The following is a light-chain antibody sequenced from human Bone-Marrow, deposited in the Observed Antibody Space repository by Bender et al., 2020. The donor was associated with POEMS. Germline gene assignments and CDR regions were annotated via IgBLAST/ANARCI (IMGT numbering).Light chain of an antibody. V-gene: IGLV2-14*01. CDR3: QAWDSSTAV. Sequence: QSALSQPASVSASPGQSITISCTGSSRDVGSYDFVSWYQQHPGKAPKLLIFEVTKRPSGVPDRFSGSKSGNTATLTISGTQAMDEADYYCQAWDSSTAVFGGGTKLTVL. J-gene: IGLJ2*01. CDR1: SRDVGSYDF. CDR2: EVT.